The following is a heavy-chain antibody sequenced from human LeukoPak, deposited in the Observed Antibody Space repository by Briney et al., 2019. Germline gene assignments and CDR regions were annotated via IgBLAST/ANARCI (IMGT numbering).Heavy chain of an antibody. Sequence: ASVKVSCKASGYTFSNYDINWVRQVTGQGLEWMGWMNPDSGNTGYAQRFQGRVTLTRNPSISTAYMEVSSLRSEDTAVYYCARGGVDYSYGMDVWGQGTTVTVSS. CDR3: ARGGVDYSYGMDV. CDR1: GYTFSNYD. J-gene: IGHJ6*02. V-gene: IGHV1-8*01. D-gene: IGHD3-10*01. CDR2: MNPDSGNT.